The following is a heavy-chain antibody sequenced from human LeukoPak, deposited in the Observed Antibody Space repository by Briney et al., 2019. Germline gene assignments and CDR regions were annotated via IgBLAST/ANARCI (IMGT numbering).Heavy chain of an antibody. J-gene: IGHJ2*01. Sequence: GRSLRLSCAASGFNFNDYAMHWVRQAPGKGLEWVSGISWNSGTVAYADSVKGRFTISRDNSKKSLYLQMNSLGAEDMALYYCAKASADWYFDLWGRGTLVTVSS. D-gene: IGHD2-2*01. CDR3: AKASADWYFDL. CDR2: ISWNSGTV. CDR1: GFNFNDYA. V-gene: IGHV3-9*03.